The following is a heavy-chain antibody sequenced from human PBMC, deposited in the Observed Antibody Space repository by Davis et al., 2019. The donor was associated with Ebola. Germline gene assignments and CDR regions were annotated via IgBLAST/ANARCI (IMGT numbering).Heavy chain of an antibody. J-gene: IGHJ5*02. CDR2: IWYDGSNK. Sequence: GGSLRLSCAASGFTFSSYWMSWVRQAPGKGLEWVAVIWYDGSNKYYADSVKGRFTISRDNSKNTLYLQMNSLRAEDTAVYYCARDPYIVVVPAAQTLGYWFDPWGQGTLVTVSS. CDR1: GFTFSSYW. CDR3: ARDPYIVVVPAAQTLGYWFDP. D-gene: IGHD2-2*01. V-gene: IGHV3-33*08.